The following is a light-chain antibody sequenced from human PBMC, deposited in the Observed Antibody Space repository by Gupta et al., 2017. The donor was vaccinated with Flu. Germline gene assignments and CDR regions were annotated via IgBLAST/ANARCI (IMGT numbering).Light chain of an antibody. CDR3: QSYDSGLSASV. Sequence: QSVLTQPPSLSRAPGQSGTISCTASSSNVGAGYDVHWYQQVPRTAPKLLIYGNSNRPSGVPDRFSGSKSGTSASLAITGLQAEDEADYYCQSYDSGLSASVFGGGTRLTVL. J-gene: IGLJ3*02. CDR1: SSNVGAGYD. CDR2: GNS. V-gene: IGLV1-40*01.